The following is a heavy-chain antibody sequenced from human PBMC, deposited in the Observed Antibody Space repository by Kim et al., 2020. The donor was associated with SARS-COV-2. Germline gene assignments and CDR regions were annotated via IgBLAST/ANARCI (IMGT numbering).Heavy chain of an antibody. J-gene: IGHJ4*02. D-gene: IGHD6-19*01. Sequence: DSVKSRLTISREQSKNSLYMQSNSLRAEDTALYYCSKATLAAVAYYYFDYWGQGTLVTVSS. CDR3: SKATLAAVAYYYFDY. V-gene: IGHV3-9*01.